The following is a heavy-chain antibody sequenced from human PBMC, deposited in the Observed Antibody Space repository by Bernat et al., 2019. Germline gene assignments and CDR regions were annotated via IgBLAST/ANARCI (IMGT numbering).Heavy chain of an antibody. Sequence: QVQLQQWGAGLLKPSETLSPTCAVYGGSFSGYYWSWIRQPPGKGLEWIGEINHSGSTNYNPSLKSRVTISVDTSKNQFSLKLSSVTAADTAVYYCARSSSWYRPFDYWGQGTLVTVSS. J-gene: IGHJ4*02. D-gene: IGHD6-13*01. V-gene: IGHV4-34*01. CDR2: INHSGST. CDR3: ARSSSWYRPFDY. CDR1: GGSFSGYY.